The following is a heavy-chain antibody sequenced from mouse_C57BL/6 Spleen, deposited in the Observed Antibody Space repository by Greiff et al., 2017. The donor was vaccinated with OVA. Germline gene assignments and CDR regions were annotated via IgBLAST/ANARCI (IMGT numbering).Heavy chain of an antibody. J-gene: IGHJ4*01. Sequence: QVQLQQSGAELVRPGPSVKMSCKASGYTFTNYWIGWAKQRPGHGLEWIGDIYPGGGYTNYNEKFKGKATLTADKSSSTAYMQFSSLTSEDSAIYYYAKYHYYDRPNYAMDYWGQGTSVTVSS. V-gene: IGHV1-63*01. D-gene: IGHD1-1*01. CDR2: IYPGGGYT. CDR3: AKYHYYDRPNYAMDY. CDR1: GYTFTNYW.